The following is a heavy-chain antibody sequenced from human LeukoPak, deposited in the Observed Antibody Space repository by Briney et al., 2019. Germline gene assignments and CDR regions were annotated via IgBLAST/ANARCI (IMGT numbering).Heavy chain of an antibody. V-gene: IGHV1-2*02. CDR1: GYTFTGYY. CDR3: AVHGASGYYYQFDY. D-gene: IGHD3-22*01. Sequence: ASVKVSCKASGYTFTGYYMHWVRQAPGQGLEWMGWINPNSGGTNYAQKFQGRVTMSSDTSISTAYMELSRLRSDDTAVYYCAVHGASGYYYQFDYWGQGTLVTVSS. CDR2: INPNSGGT. J-gene: IGHJ4*02.